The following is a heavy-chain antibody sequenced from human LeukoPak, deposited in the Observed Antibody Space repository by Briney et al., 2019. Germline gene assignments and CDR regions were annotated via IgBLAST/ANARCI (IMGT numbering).Heavy chain of an antibody. Sequence: PGGSLRLSCAASGFTFSSYSMNWVRQAPGKGLEWVSSTSSSSSYIYYADSVKGRFTISRDNAKNSLYLQMNSLRAEDTAVYYCARDQVPAAISYYGMDVWGQGTTVTVSS. V-gene: IGHV3-21*01. D-gene: IGHD2-2*01. CDR2: TSSSSSYI. CDR3: ARDQVPAAISYYGMDV. J-gene: IGHJ6*02. CDR1: GFTFSSYS.